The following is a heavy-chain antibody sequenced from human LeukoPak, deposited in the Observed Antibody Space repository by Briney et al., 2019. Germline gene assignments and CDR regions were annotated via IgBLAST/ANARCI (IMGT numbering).Heavy chain of an antibody. V-gene: IGHV4-34*01. CDR1: GGSFSGYY. Sequence: SETLSLTCAVYGGSFSGYYWSWIRQPPGKGLEWIGSIYHSGSTYYNPSLKSRVTISVDTSKNQFSLKLSSVTAADTAVYYCARHRGGMTTRYLDYWGQGTLVTVSS. J-gene: IGHJ4*02. D-gene: IGHD4-11*01. CDR2: IYHSGST. CDR3: ARHRGGMTTRYLDY.